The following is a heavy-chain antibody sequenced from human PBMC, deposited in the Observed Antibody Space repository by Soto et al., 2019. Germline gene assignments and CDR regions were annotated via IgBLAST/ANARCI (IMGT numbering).Heavy chain of an antibody. CDR1: GGTFSSYA. D-gene: IGHD5-12*01. Sequence: QVQLVQSGAEVKKPGSSVKVSCKASGGTFSSYAISWVRQAPGQGLEWMGGIIPIFGTANYAQKFQGRVTSTADEATSTAYMELSSVRSEDTAVYYCADAGRDGYNYGFAFDIWGQGTMVTVSS. CDR3: ADAGRDGYNYGFAFDI. CDR2: IIPIFGTA. J-gene: IGHJ3*02. V-gene: IGHV1-69*01.